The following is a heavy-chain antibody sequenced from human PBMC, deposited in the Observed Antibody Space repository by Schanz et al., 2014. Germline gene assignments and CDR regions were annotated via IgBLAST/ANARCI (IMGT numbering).Heavy chain of an antibody. CDR3: VRDILHRVYDSGSP. CDR2: IKQDESEK. V-gene: IGHV3-7*04. D-gene: IGHD3-10*01. J-gene: IGHJ5*02. Sequence: EVQLVESGGGLVQPGGSLRLSCAASGFTFTNYAMSWVRQAPGKGLEWVANIKQDESEKYYVDSVKGRFTISRDNAKNSLFLHMNSLRAEDTAVYYCVRDILHRVYDSGSPWGQGTLVTVSS. CDR1: GFTFTNYA.